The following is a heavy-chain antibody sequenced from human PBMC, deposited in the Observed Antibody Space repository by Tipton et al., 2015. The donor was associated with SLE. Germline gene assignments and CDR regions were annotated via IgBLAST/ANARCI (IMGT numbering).Heavy chain of an antibody. Sequence: TLSLTCAVYGGSFSGYYWSWIRQPPGKGLEWIGEINHSGSTTYNPSLKSRVTISVDTSKNQFSLKLSSVTAADTAVYYCAGEYSNYPGFDPWGQGTLVTVSS. D-gene: IGHD4-11*01. CDR2: INHSGST. J-gene: IGHJ5*02. CDR3: AGEYSNYPGFDP. CDR1: GGSFSGYY. V-gene: IGHV4-34*01.